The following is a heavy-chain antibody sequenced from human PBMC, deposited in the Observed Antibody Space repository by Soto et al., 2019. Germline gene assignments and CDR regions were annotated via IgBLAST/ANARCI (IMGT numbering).Heavy chain of an antibody. Sequence: SETLSLTCAVSGGSISSSNWWSWVRQPPGKGLEWIGEIYHSGSTNYNPSLKSRVTISVDKSKNQFSLKMSSVTAADTAAHACAGAGRYYYNCMDVWGQGTTGTVSS. J-gene: IGHJ6*02. CDR2: IYHSGST. D-gene: IGHD1-26*01. CDR1: GGSISSSNW. V-gene: IGHV4-4*02. CDR3: AGAGRYYYNCMDV.